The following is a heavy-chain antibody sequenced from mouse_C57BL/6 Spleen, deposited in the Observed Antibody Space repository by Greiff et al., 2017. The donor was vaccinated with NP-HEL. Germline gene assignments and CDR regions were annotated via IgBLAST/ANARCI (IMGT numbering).Heavy chain of an antibody. CDR1: GYTFTSYW. J-gene: IGHJ1*03. D-gene: IGHD1-1*01. CDR2: IDPSDSYT. V-gene: IGHV1-69*01. Sequence: VQLQQSGAELVMPGASVKLSCKASGYTFTSYWMHWVKQRPGQGLEWIGEIDPSDSYTNYNQKFKGKSTLTADKSSSTVYMELSRLTSEDSAVYFCARHLYYGSSYWYFDVWGTGTTVTVSS. CDR3: ARHLYYGSSYWYFDV.